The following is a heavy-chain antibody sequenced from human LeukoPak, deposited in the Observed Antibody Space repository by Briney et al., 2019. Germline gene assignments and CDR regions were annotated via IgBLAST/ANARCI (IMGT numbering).Heavy chain of an antibody. V-gene: IGHV1-69*05. Sequence: SVKVSCKASGGTFSSYAISWVRQAPGQGLEWVGGISPIFGTANYAQKFQGRVTITTDESTSTAYMELSSLRSEDTAVYYCARDRHRSGWYEVYWFDPWGQGTLVTVSS. CDR3: ARDRHRSGWYEVYWFDP. J-gene: IGHJ5*02. CDR1: GGTFSSYA. D-gene: IGHD6-19*01. CDR2: ISPIFGTA.